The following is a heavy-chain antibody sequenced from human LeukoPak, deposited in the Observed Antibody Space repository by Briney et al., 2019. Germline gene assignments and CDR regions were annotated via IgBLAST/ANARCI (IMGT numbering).Heavy chain of an antibody. J-gene: IGHJ4*02. Sequence: GGSLRLSCAASGFTFSIYGMNWVRQTPGKGLEWISYISGSSSTLYQADSVKGRFIISRNNAENSLYLHMNSLRAEDTAVYYCARGSLWLQLDYWGQGTLVTVSS. V-gene: IGHV3-48*04. CDR1: GFTFSIYG. CDR2: ISGSSSTL. D-gene: IGHD5-24*01. CDR3: ARGSLWLQLDY.